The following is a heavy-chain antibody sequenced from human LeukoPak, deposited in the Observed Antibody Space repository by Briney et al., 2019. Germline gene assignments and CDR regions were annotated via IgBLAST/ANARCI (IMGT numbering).Heavy chain of an antibody. CDR2: IYYSGIS. CDR3: ARRSYSSAWGEGFDY. J-gene: IGHJ4*02. V-gene: IGHV4-39*01. D-gene: IGHD6-25*01. Sequence: SETLSLTCTVSSGSISSSNYYWGWIRQPPGKGLEWIGIIYYSGISYYNPSLKSRVTISVDTSKNQFSLKLTSVTAADTAVYYCARRSYSSAWGEGFDYWGQGTLVTVSS. CDR1: SGSISSSNYY.